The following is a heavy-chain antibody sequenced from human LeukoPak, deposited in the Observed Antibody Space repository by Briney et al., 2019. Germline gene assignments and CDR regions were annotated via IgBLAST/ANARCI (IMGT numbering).Heavy chain of an antibody. D-gene: IGHD6-13*01. V-gene: IGHV4-59*03. CDR3: VGYTNIWFDP. J-gene: IGHJ5*02. Sequence: PSETLSLTCTVSGASSSSYYWSCIRQPPGKGLEWIGYMYYDGRTNSNPSLKSRLTMSVDTSKNQFSLKLTSVTAADTAVYYCVGYTNIWFDPWGQGTLVTVSS. CDR1: GASSSSYY. CDR2: MYYDGRT.